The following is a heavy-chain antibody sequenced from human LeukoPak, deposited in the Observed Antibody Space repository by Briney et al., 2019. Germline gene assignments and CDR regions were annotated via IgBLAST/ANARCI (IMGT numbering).Heavy chain of an antibody. CDR2: ISAYNGNT. J-gene: IGHJ4*02. Sequence: ASVKVSCKASGYTFISYGISWVRQAPGQGLEWMGWISAYNGNTNYAQKFQGRVTMTTDTSTSTAYMELRRLRSDDTAVYYCARGGGDYVRDITSFDYWGQGTLVTVSS. CDR3: ARGGGDYVRDITSFDY. D-gene: IGHD4-17*01. V-gene: IGHV1-18*04. CDR1: GYTFISYG.